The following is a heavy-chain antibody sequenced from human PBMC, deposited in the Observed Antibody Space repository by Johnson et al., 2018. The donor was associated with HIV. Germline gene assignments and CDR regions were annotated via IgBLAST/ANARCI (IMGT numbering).Heavy chain of an antibody. V-gene: IGHV3-20*04. CDR2: INWNGGAT. D-gene: IGHD3-22*01. CDR1: GFSFDDYG. J-gene: IGHJ3*02. CDR3: TQGGGYGEDDAFDI. Sequence: VQLVESGGGLVQPGGSLTLSCAASGFSFDDYGMTWVRQIAGKGLEWVSGINWNGGATGYADSVKGRFTISRDNAKNSLYLQMNSLRPEDTALYYCTQGGGYGEDDAFDIWGQGTMVTVSS.